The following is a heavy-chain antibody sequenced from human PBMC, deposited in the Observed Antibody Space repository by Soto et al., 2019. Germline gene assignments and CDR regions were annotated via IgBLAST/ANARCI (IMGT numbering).Heavy chain of an antibody. CDR2: IYYSGST. CDR1: GGSISSSYY. Sequence: SETLSLTCTVSGGSISSSYYWGWIRQPPGKGLEGIGSIYYSGSTYYNPSLKSRVTISVDTPKNQFSLKLSSVTAADTAVYYCARLANLGENGMDVWGQGTTVTVSS. CDR3: ARLANLGENGMDV. V-gene: IGHV4-39*01. J-gene: IGHJ6*02.